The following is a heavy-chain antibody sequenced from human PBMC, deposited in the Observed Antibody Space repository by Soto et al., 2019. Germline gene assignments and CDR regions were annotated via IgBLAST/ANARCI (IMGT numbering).Heavy chain of an antibody. V-gene: IGHV3-74*01. CDR2: INGDGITR. CDR1: EFAFNTYW. Sequence: EVQLVESGGGLVQPGGSLRLSCAASEFAFNTYWMHWVRQVPGKGLEWVSRINGDGITRTYAHSVKGRFTISRDNAENILYLQMNSLRAEDTAVYYCARDKAYGLDVWGQGTTLTVSS. J-gene: IGHJ6*02. CDR3: ARDKAYGLDV.